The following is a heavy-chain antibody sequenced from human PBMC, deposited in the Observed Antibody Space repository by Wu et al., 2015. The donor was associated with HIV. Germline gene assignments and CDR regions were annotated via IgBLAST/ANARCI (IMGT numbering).Heavy chain of an antibody. J-gene: IGHJ4*02. CDR2: ISAYNGNT. V-gene: IGHV1-18*01. CDR1: GYTFTNYG. D-gene: IGHD3-9*01. CDR3: ARAPDVILTGYYKGSMFDY. Sequence: QVQLVQSGAEMKKPGASVKVSCKASGYTFTNYGIIWVRQAPGQGLEWMGWISAYNGNTNYAQMLQGRVTMTTDTSTSTAYMELRSLRSDDTAVFYCARAPDVILTGYYKGSMFDYWGQGTLVTVSS.